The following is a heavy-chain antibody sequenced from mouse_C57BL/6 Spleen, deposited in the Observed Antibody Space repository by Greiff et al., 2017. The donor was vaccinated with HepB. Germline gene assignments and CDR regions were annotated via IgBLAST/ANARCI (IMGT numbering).Heavy chain of an antibody. Sequence: DVMLVESGGGLVQPGGSLKLSCAASGFTFSDYYMYWVRQTPEKRLEWVAYISNGGGSTYYPDTVKGRFTITRDNAKNTLYLQMSRLKSEDTAMYYCARRDYGRAFDYWGQGTTLTVSS. CDR3: ARRDYGRAFDY. CDR2: ISNGGGST. D-gene: IGHD1-1*01. J-gene: IGHJ2*01. V-gene: IGHV5-12*01. CDR1: GFTFSDYY.